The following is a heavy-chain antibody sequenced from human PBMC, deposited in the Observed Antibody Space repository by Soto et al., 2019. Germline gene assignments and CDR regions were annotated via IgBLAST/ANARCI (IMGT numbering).Heavy chain of an antibody. CDR1: GFTFGDHW. CDR3: AKDQSYYYDSSGSRAEY. V-gene: IGHV3-30*02. D-gene: IGHD3-22*01. CDR2: IWYDGSNK. Sequence: GGSLRLSCVGSGFTFGDHWMSWVRQAPGKGLEWVAVIWYDGSNKYYADSVKGRFTISRDNSKNTLYLQMNSLRAEDTAVYYCAKDQSYYYDSSGSRAEYWGQGTLVTVSS. J-gene: IGHJ4*02.